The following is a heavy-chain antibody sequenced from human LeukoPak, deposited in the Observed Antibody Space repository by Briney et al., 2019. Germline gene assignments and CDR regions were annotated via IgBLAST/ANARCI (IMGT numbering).Heavy chain of an antibody. CDR3: ATAVRIVVVVAANPGQFDY. CDR1: GGTFSSYA. Sequence: ASVKVSCKASGGTFSSYAISWVRQAPGQGLEWMGRIIPILGIANYAQKFQGRVTMTEDTSTDTAYMELSSLRSEDTAVYYCATAVRIVVVVAANPGQFDYWGQGTLVTVSS. J-gene: IGHJ4*02. V-gene: IGHV1-69*04. CDR2: IIPILGIA. D-gene: IGHD2-15*01.